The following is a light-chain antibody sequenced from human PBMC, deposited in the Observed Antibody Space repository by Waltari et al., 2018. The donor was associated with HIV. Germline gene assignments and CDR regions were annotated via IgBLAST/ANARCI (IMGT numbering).Light chain of an antibody. Sequence: QSALTQSASVSGSPGQSITISCTGTSSDVGSYNLVSWYQHHPGKAPKVMIYEVNKRPSGVANLFSGSKSVNTASLTISGLQAEDEADYYCCSYAGSSTSVVFGGGTKLTVL. J-gene: IGLJ2*01. V-gene: IGLV2-23*02. CDR1: SSDVGSYNL. CDR3: CSYAGSSTSVV. CDR2: EVN.